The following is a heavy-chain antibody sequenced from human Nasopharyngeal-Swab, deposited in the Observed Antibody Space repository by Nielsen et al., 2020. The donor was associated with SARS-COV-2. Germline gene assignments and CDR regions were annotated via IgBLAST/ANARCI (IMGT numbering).Heavy chain of an antibody. J-gene: IGHJ6*02. CDR1: GGAFRGFY. CDR3: ARGRRERAPRYYYYGMDV. Sequence: ASLTPSCAVYGGAFRGFYCSWIRPSPGGVLDWIGEINPSGGTAYNPSLKTRVSRSVDTPKNQVFLNLKAVTAADTGLYYCARGRRERAPRYYYYGMDVWGQGTTVSVS. V-gene: IGHV4-34*01. CDR2: INPSGGT. D-gene: IGHD1-1*01.